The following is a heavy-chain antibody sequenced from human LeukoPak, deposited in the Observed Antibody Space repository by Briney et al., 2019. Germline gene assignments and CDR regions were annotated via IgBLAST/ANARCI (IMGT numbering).Heavy chain of an antibody. CDR1: GLTFSDFY. CDR2: ISSSGSST. V-gene: IGHV3-11*05. CDR3: ARDLIHRSGEANY. J-gene: IGHJ4*02. Sequence: GGSLRLSCATSGLTFSDFYMSWIRQAPGKGLEWISYISSSGSSTNYADSVKGRFTISRDNAKNSLYLQMNSLRAEDTAVYYCARDLIHRSGEANYWGRGILVTVSS. D-gene: IGHD3-22*01.